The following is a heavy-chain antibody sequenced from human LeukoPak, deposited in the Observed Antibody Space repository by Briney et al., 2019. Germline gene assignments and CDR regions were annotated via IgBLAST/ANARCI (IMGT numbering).Heavy chain of an antibody. CDR3: TSGLSLRPTTRWELQDY. CDR1: GFTFSRYG. CDR2: IWYDGSNE. J-gene: IGHJ4*02. V-gene: IGHV3-33*01. D-gene: IGHD4-23*01. Sequence: GGSLRLSCAASGFTFSRYGMHWVRQAPGKGLEWVAVIWYDGSNEYYADSVKGRFTIFRDNSKNTLHLQMNSLRAEDTAVYYCTSGLSLRPTTRWELQDYWGQGTLVTVSS.